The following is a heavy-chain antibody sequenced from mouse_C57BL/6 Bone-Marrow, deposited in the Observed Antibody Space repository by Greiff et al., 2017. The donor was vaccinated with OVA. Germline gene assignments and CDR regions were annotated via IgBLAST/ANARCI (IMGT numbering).Heavy chain of an antibody. V-gene: IGHV5-6*01. CDR2: ISSGGSYT. J-gene: IGHJ4*01. D-gene: IGHD2-3*01. CDR3: ARHPFYDGYYDYAMDY. Sequence: EVKLMESGGDLVKPGGSLKLSCAASGFTFSSYGMSWVRQTPDKRLEWVATISSGGSYTYYPDSVKGRFTISRDNAKNTLYLQMSSLKSEDTAMYYCARHPFYDGYYDYAMDYWGQGTSVTVSS. CDR1: GFTFSSYG.